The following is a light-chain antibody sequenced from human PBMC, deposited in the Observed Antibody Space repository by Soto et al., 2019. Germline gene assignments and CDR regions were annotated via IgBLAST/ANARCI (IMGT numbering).Light chain of an antibody. Sequence: ENVLTQSPGTLSLSPGETASISCRASRGVGTSYLAWYQQKPGQAPRLLLYGTSNRATVIPDRFSGSGSGTDFTLTISGLEPEDFAVYFCQQYGRSPLFGQGTKLEI. CDR3: QQYGRSPL. CDR2: GTS. CDR1: RGVGTSY. V-gene: IGKV3-20*01. J-gene: IGKJ2*01.